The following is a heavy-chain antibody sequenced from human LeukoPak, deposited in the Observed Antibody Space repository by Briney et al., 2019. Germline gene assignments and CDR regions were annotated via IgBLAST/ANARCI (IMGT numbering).Heavy chain of an antibody. V-gene: IGHV4-4*07. Sequence: SETLSLTCTVSGGSISSYYWSWIRQSAGKGLEWIGRIYPSGSTNYNPSLKSRVAISVDTSKNQFSLKLSSVTAADTAVYYCARGVYIAAAQYGYWGQGTLVTVSS. J-gene: IGHJ4*02. CDR3: ARGVYIAAAQYGY. CDR2: IYPSGST. D-gene: IGHD6-13*01. CDR1: GGSISSYY.